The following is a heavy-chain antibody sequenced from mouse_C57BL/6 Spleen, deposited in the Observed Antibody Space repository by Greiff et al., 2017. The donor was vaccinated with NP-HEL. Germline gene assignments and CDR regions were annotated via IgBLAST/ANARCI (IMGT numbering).Heavy chain of an antibody. CDR3: ARGAYYFLYAMDY. J-gene: IGHJ4*01. V-gene: IGHV5-17*01. CDR2: ISSGSSTI. CDR1: GFTFSDYG. Sequence: VQLKQSGGGLVKPGGSLKLSCAASGFTFSDYGMHWVRQAPEKGLEWVAYISSGSSTIYYADTVKGRFTISRDNAKNTLFLQMTSLRSEDTAMYYCARGAYYFLYAMDYWGQGTSVTVSS. D-gene: IGHD2-10*01.